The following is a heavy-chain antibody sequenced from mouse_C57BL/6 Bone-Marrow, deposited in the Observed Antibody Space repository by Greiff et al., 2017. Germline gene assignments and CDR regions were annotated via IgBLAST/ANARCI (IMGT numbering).Heavy chain of an antibody. CDR3: ARAISYAMDY. V-gene: IGHV3-1*01. J-gene: IGHJ4*01. CDR1: GYSITSGYD. Sequence: EVKLMESGPGMVKPSQSLSLTCTVTGYSITSGYDWHWIRHVPGNKLEWLGYISYNGSTNYNPSLKSRISITHDTSTNHFFLTLKNVTTEDTATYYCARAISYAMDYWGQGTSVTVSS. CDR2: ISYNGST.